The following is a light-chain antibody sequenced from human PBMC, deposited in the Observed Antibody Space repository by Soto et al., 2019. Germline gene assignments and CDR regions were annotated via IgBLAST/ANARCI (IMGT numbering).Light chain of an antibody. V-gene: IGKV3-15*01. CDR1: QNIISN. CDR2: GAS. J-gene: IGKJ5*01. CDR3: QQYKNWPIT. Sequence: IVMTQSPATLSQSPLQRLTLSCRASQNIISNLAWYQQKPGQAPRLLIYGASTRATGIPARFSGSGSGTAFTLTISSLQSEDFAVYDCQQYKNWPITFGQGTRLEIK.